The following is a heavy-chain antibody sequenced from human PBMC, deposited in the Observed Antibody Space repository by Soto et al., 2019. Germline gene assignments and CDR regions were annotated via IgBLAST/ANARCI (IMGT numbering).Heavy chain of an antibody. V-gene: IGHV3-30-3*01. CDR2: ISYDGSNK. J-gene: IGHJ6*02. Sequence: PGGSLRLSCAASGFTFSSYAMHWVRQAPGKGLEWVAVISYDGSNKYYADSVKGRFTISRDNSKNTLYLQMNSLRAEDTAVYYCARVPPNYYYGMDVWGQGTTVTSP. CDR1: GFTFSSYA. CDR3: ARVPPNYYYGMDV.